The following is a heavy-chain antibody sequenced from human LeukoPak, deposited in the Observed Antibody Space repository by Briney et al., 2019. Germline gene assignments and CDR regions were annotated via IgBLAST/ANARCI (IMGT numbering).Heavy chain of an antibody. CDR3: TRDLGVDTTMIFFDY. V-gene: IGHV1-18*01. Sequence: GASVKVSCKASGYTFTSYDINWVRQATGQGLEWMGWISAYNGNTNYVQKFQGRVTMTTDTSTSTAYMEVRSLRSDDTAMYYCTRDLGVDTTMIFFDYWGQGTLVTVSS. J-gene: IGHJ4*02. CDR1: GYTFTSYD. D-gene: IGHD5-18*01. CDR2: ISAYNGNT.